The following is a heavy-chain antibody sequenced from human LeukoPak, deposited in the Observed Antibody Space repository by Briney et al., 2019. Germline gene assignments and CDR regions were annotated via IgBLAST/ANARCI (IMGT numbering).Heavy chain of an antibody. Sequence: GESLKISCKGSGYSFTSYWIGWVRQMPGKGREWMGIIYPGDSDTRYSPSFQGQVTISADKSISTAYLQWSSLKASDTAMYYCARPQVDYYDNRPRAINIWGQGTMVTVSS. CDR1: GYSFTSYW. CDR2: IYPGDSDT. D-gene: IGHD3-22*01. J-gene: IGHJ3*02. V-gene: IGHV5-51*01. CDR3: ARPQVDYYDNRPRAINI.